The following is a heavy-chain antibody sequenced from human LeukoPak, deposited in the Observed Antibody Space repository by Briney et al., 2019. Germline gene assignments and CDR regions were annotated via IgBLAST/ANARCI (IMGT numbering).Heavy chain of an antibody. D-gene: IGHD6-19*01. V-gene: IGHV3-74*03. Sequence: GGSLRLPSAASGFPFSKYWMIWVRQAPGKGLESVSRINTNGTVPTYADSVKGRCTVSRDNADNTMFLQMNSVRDEDTAEYYCATKQWLAPPPDSWGQGTPVSVSS. CDR1: GFPFSKYW. CDR3: ATKQWLAPPPDS. CDR2: INTNGTVP. J-gene: IGHJ4*02.